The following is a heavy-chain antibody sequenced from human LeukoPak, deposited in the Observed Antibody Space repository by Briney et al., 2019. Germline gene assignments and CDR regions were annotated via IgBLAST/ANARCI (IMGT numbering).Heavy chain of an antibody. V-gene: IGHV3-33*01. Sequence: GGSLRLSCAASGFTFSSYGMHWVRQAPGKGLEWVAVIWYDGSNKYYADSVKGRFTISRDNSKNTLYLQMNSLRAEDTAVYYCASDTSSWVPTYYFDYWGQGTLVTVSS. CDR1: GFTFSSYG. CDR3: ASDTSSWVPTYYFDY. J-gene: IGHJ4*02. D-gene: IGHD6-13*01. CDR2: IWYDGSNK.